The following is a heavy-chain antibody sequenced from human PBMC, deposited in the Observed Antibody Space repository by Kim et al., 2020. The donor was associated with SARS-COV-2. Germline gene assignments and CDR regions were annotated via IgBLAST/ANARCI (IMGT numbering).Heavy chain of an antibody. CDR3: ARDIDAYRSGGRYYDYG. J-gene: IGHJ6*01. CDR1: GVTFSSDG. V-gene: IGHV3-30*03. D-gene: IGHD6-19*01. CDR2: ISKDGSDK. Sequence: GGSLRLSCAASGVTFSSDGMNGVRQAPGKGLEWGAVISKDGSDKNYVDSVKGRFTISRDNAKNTMYLQMNSPRAEDTAVYYCARDIDAYRSGGRYYDYG.